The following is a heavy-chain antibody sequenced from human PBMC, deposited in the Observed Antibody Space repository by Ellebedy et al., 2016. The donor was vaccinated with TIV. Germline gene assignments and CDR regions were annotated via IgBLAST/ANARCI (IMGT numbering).Heavy chain of an antibody. CDR3: ARSPATGTVDY. Sequence: GGSLRLSXAASGFMFNNYWMSWVRQAPGKGLEWVANINQGGSETYYVDSVKGRFTMSRDNAKNSLYLQLNSLRAEDTAVYYCARSPATGTVDYWGHGTLVTVSS. CDR1: GFMFNNYW. D-gene: IGHD1-1*01. CDR2: INQGGSET. V-gene: IGHV3-7*01. J-gene: IGHJ4*01.